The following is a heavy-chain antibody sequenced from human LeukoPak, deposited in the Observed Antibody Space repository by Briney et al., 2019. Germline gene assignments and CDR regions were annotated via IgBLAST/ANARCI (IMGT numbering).Heavy chain of an antibody. Sequence: PGGSLRLSCAASGFTFSSYWMHWVRQAPGKGLVWVSRINSDGSSTSYADSVKGRFTISRDNAKNTLYLQMNSLRAEDTAVYYCAVAVVVAATPDYWGQGTLVTVSS. V-gene: IGHV3-74*01. CDR3: AVAVVVAATPDY. J-gene: IGHJ4*02. CDR1: GFTFSSYW. D-gene: IGHD2-15*01. CDR2: INSDGSST.